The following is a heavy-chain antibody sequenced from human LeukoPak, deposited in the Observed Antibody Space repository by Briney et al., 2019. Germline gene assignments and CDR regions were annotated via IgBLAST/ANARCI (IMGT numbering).Heavy chain of an antibody. CDR2: IYYSGST. CDR3: ARDLLSTAGYFDY. D-gene: IGHD6-19*01. CDR1: AGSISSYY. V-gene: IGHV4-59*01. Sequence: PSETPSLTCTVSAGSISSYYWSWIRQPPGKGLEWIGYIYYSGSTNYNPSLKSRVTISVDTSKNQFSLNLSSVTAADTAVYYCARDLLSTAGYFDYWGQGTLVTVSS. J-gene: IGHJ4*02.